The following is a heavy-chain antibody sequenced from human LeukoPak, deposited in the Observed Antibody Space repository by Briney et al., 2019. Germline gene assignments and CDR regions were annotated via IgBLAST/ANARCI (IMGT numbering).Heavy chain of an antibody. CDR3: ARALTGIPYYFDY. D-gene: IGHD1-20*01. Sequence: GGSLRLSCAASGFTFSSYFMNWVRQAPGKGLEWVSSITTSSSDVYYADSVRGRFTISRDNAKNSLFLQMNGLRAEDTAVYYCARALTGIPYYFDYWGQGTLVTVSS. J-gene: IGHJ4*02. CDR1: GFTFSSYF. V-gene: IGHV3-21*01. CDR2: ITTSSSDV.